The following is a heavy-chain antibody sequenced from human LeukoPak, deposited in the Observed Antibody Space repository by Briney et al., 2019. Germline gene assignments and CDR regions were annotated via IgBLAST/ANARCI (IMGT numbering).Heavy chain of an antibody. Sequence: SETLSLTCIVSGYSISSGYYWGWIRQSPGKGLEWTGSFYHNGQINYNPSLKSRVTISEDTSKNQFSLKMTSVTAADTAMYFCVREFVTGCNSVTCPSFWFDPWGQGIQVAVSA. CDR1: GYSISSGYY. V-gene: IGHV4-38-2*02. CDR3: VREFVTGCNSVTCPSFWFDP. CDR2: FYHNGQI. J-gene: IGHJ5*02. D-gene: IGHD2/OR15-2a*01.